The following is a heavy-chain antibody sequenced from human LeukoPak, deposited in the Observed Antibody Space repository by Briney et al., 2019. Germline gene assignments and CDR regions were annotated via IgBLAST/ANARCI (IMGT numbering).Heavy chain of an antibody. CDR1: GYTLTGYY. CDR3: ARDLSASDFDY. CDR2: INPNSGGT. V-gene: IGHV1-2*06. J-gene: IGHJ4*02. Sequence: ASVKVSCKASGYTLTGYYIHWVRQAPGQGLEWMGRINPNSGGTNYAQKFQGRVTMTRDTSISTAYMELSRLRSDDTAVCYCARDLSASDFDYWGQGTLVTVSS.